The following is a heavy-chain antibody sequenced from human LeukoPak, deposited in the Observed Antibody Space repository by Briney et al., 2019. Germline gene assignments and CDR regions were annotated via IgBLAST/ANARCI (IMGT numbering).Heavy chain of an antibody. CDR3: ARDLGLRGVTNWFDP. V-gene: IGHV1-46*01. Sequence: ASVKVSCQASAYTFSTYLLHWVRQAPGQGLEWMGIIDPSGGSTDYAQKFQGRVTMTRDTSTSTVYMELSSLRSEDTAVYYCARDLGLRGVTNWFDPWGQGTLVTVSS. CDR2: IDPSGGST. CDR1: AYTFSTYL. D-gene: IGHD3-10*01. J-gene: IGHJ5*02.